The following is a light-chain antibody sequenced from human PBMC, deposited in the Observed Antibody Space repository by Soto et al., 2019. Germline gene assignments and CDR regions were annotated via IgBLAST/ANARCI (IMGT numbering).Light chain of an antibody. V-gene: IGKV1-5*01. Sequence: DIQMTQSPSTLSASVGDRVTITCRASQSISSWLAWYQQKPGKAPKLLMYDVSSLESGVPSRFSGSGSGTDFTLTITSLQPDDFATYYCQQYNSYSYTVGQGTKLEIK. CDR1: QSISSW. CDR3: QQYNSYSYT. CDR2: DVS. J-gene: IGKJ2*01.